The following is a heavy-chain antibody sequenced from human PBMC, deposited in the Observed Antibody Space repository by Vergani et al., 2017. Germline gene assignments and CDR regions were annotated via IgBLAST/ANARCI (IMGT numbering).Heavy chain of an antibody. D-gene: IGHD6-13*01. Sequence: VQLVESGGGLIQPGGSLRLSCAASGFTVSSNYMSWVRQAPGTGVEWVALISYDGSHKYYTDSLKGRFTISRDISKNPLYLQMSSLRAEDRAVYYCARGWYSSSWVDYWGQGTLVTVSS. J-gene: IGHJ4*02. CDR2: ISYDGSHK. CDR3: ARGWYSSSWVDY. CDR1: GFTVSSNY. V-gene: IGHV3-33*08.